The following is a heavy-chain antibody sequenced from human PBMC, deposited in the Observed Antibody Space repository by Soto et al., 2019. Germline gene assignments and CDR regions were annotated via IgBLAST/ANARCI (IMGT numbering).Heavy chain of an antibody. D-gene: IGHD2-2*01. CDR1: GFAFNNYG. CDR3: AREDSIIIPAVSDF. J-gene: IGHJ4*02. CDR2: ISKSDYT. V-gene: IGHV3-21*01. Sequence: SGGSPRLSCTVSGFAFNNYGINWVRQAPGKGLEWVSSISKSDYTYYSDSVKGRFAISRDNAKSSVSLQMNTLRVEDTAVYYCAREDSIIIPAVSDFWGRGTLVTVSS.